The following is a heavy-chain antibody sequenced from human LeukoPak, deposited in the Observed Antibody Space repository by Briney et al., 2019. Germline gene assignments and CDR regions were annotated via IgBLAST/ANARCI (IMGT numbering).Heavy chain of an antibody. CDR3: ASLWEGGLRSPLYYYYYGLDA. CDR2: ISASSTYT. CDR1: DNSFNSYI. J-gene: IGHJ6*04. D-gene: IGHD3-16*01. Sequence: GGSLRLSCVGSDNSFNSYIINWVRQAPGKGLEWVSSISASSTYTYSADSVKGRFTISRDNAKKSVSLQMDSQSAGDTDVYYCASLWEGGLRSPLYYYYYGLDAWGKGTTVTVSS. V-gene: IGHV3-21*01.